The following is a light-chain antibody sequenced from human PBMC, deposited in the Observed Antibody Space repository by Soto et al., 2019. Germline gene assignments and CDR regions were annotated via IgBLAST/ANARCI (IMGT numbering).Light chain of an antibody. J-gene: IGKJ5*01. CDR3: QQYGSSVT. V-gene: IGKV3-20*01. CDR1: QSVSSSY. CDR2: GAS. Sequence: EIVLTQSPGTLSLSRGERATLSCRASQSVSSSYLAWYQQKPGQAPRLLIYGASNRATGIPDRFSGSGSGTDFTLTISRLEPEDFAVYYCQQYGSSVTFGQGTRLEIK.